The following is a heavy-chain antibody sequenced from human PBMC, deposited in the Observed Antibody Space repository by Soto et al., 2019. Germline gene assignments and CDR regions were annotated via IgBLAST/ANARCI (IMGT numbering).Heavy chain of an antibody. D-gene: IGHD4-17*01. Sequence: ASVKVSCKASGYTFTGYYMHWVRQAPGQGLEWMGWINPNSGGTNYAQKFQGWVTMTRDTSISTAYMELSRLRSDDTAVYYCAREYGDYAGDAFDIWGQGTMVTVSS. CDR3: AREYGDYAGDAFDI. CDR2: INPNSGGT. CDR1: GYTFTGYY. V-gene: IGHV1-2*04. J-gene: IGHJ3*02.